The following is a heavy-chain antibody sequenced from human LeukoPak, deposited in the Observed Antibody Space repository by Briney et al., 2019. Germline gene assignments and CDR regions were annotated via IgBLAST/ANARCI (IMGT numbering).Heavy chain of an antibody. J-gene: IGHJ4*02. CDR1: GYTFTSYG. CDR2: ISAYNGNT. Sequence: ASVKVSCKASGYTFTSYGISWVRQAPGQGLEWMGWISAYNGNTNYAQKLQGRVTMTTDASTSTAYMDLRSLRSDDTAVYYCARPISSGWFFDYWGQGTLVTVSS. V-gene: IGHV1-18*04. CDR3: ARPISSGWFFDY. D-gene: IGHD6-19*01.